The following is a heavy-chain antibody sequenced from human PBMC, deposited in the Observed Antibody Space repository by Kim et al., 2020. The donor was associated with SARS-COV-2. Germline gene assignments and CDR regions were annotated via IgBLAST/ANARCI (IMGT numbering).Heavy chain of an antibody. CDR3: ATPSRGHAFDI. V-gene: IGHV4-4*02. CDR1: GGSISSDLW. J-gene: IGHJ3*02. Sequence: SETLSLTCAVSGGSISSDLWWSWVRLPPGKGLEWIGEIYHRGSSNYNPSLKSRVTLSLDKSKNQFSLNLSSVTATDTAIYYCATPSRGHAFDIWGQGTMGTVSS. CDR2: IYHRGSS. D-gene: IGHD6-19*01.